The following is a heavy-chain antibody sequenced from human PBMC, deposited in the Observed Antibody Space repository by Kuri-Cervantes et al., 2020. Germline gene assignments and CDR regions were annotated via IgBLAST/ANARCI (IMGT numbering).Heavy chain of an antibody. CDR1: GGSISSGGYY. CDR2: IYYSGST. D-gene: IGHD2/OR15-2a*01. V-gene: IGHV4-61*08. Sequence: SETLSLTCTVSGGSISSGGYYWSWIRQHPGKGLEWIGYIYYSGSTNYNPSLKSRVTISVDTSKNQFSLKLSSVTAADTAVYYCARRERYFGGMDVWGQGTTVTVSS. J-gene: IGHJ6*02. CDR3: ARRERYFGGMDV.